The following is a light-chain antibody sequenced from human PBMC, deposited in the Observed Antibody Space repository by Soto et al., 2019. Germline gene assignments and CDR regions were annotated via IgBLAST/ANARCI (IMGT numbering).Light chain of an antibody. V-gene: IGKV3-11*01. Sequence: EIVLKQSPATLSLSPGDRATLSCRASQSVTSSLAWFQQKPGQAPRLLIYDVSRRATAIPARFSGSGSGTDFTLTISSLEPEDFAVDYCQQRTSWPTFGGGTKVEIK. CDR1: QSVTSS. CDR2: DVS. CDR3: QQRTSWPT. J-gene: IGKJ4*01.